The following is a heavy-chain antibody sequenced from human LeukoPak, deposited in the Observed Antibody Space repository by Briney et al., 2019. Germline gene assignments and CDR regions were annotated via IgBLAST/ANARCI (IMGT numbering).Heavy chain of an antibody. CDR1: GLTFISYW. J-gene: IGHJ4*02. Sequence: PGGPLGSSWEASGLTFISYWMSWVRQAPGKGLEWVANIKQDGSEKYYVDSVKGRFTISRDNAKNSLYLQVNSLRAEDTAVYYCARESRGGVATMWGQGTLVTVSS. V-gene: IGHV3-7*01. D-gene: IGHD5-12*01. CDR3: ARESRGGVATM. CDR2: IKQDGSEK.